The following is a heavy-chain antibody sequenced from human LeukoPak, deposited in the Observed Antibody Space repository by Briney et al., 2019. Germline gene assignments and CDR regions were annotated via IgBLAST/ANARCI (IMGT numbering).Heavy chain of an antibody. CDR1: GFTFSSYG. CDR2: ISYDGSNK. CDR3: AKDRDSSGYYRFDY. Sequence: GGSLRLSCAASGFTFSSYGMHWVRQAPGKGLEWVAVISYDGSNKYYADSVKGRFTISRDNSKNTLYLQMNSLRAEDTAVYYCAKDRDSSGYYRFDYWGQGTLVTVSS. D-gene: IGHD3-22*01. V-gene: IGHV3-30*18. J-gene: IGHJ4*02.